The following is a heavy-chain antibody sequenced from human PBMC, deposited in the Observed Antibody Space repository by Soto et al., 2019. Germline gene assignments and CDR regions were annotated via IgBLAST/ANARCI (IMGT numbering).Heavy chain of an antibody. D-gene: IGHD2-2*01. CDR2: IKSKTDGGAT. CDR1: GFTFSNAW. CDR3: TTFRYCRTTSCLHTQRGYDDYGMDV. Sequence: EVQLVESGGGLVKPGGSLRLSCAASGFTFSNAWMSWVRQAPGKGLEWVGRIKSKTDGGATDYAAPVKGRFTISRDDSKNTMYLQMNSLKTEDTAVDYCTTFRYCRTTSCLHTQRGYDDYGMDVWGQGTTVTVSS. V-gene: IGHV3-15*01. J-gene: IGHJ6*02.